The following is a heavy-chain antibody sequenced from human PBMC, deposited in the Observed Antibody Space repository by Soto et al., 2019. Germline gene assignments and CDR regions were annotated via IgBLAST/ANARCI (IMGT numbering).Heavy chain of an antibody. CDR2: IDPSGSYT. V-gene: IGHV5-10-1*01. D-gene: IGHD1-7*01. CDR3: ARPLTGTTGWLYYYGMDV. J-gene: IGHJ6*02. CDR1: GYSFTSYW. Sequence: PGESLKISCKGSGYSFTSYWISWVRQMPGKGLEWMGRIDPSGSYTNYSPSFQGHVTISADKSISTAYLQWSSLKASDTAMYYCARPLTGTTGWLYYYGMDVWGQGTTVTVSS.